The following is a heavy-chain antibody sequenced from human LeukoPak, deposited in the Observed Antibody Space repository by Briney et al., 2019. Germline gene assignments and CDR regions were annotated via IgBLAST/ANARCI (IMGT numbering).Heavy chain of an antibody. CDR3: ARRRDLYSGSYYPFDY. J-gene: IGHJ4*02. V-gene: IGHV5-51*01. Sequence: GESLKISCKGSGYRFTNYWIGWVRQMPGKGLEWMGIIYPGDSETRYSPSYQGQVTISADKSISTAYLQWSSLKASDTAMYYCARRRDLYSGSYYPFDYWGQGTLVTVSS. CDR2: IYPGDSET. D-gene: IGHD1-26*01. CDR1: GYRFTNYW.